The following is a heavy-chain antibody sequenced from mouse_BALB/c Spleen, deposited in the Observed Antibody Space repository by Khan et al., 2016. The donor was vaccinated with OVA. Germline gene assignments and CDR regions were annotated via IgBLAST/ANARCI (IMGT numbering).Heavy chain of an antibody. CDR2: INTYTGQP. V-gene: IGHV9-3-1*01. Sequence: QIQLVQSGPELKKPGETVKISCKASGHTFTKYGMNWVKQAPGKGLKWMGWINTYTGQPTYADDFNGRFAFSLETSASTAYLQINNLKNEDTATYFGARPPYFSYGLDNWGQGTSVTVSS. J-gene: IGHJ4*01. CDR3: ARPPYFSYGLDN. CDR1: GHTFTKYG. D-gene: IGHD2-10*01.